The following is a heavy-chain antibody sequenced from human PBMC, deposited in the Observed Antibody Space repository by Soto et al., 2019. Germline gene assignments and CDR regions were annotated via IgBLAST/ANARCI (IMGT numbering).Heavy chain of an antibody. CDR1: GFTFSTYT. J-gene: IGHJ4*01. D-gene: IGHD3-22*01. V-gene: IGHV3-23*01. CDR2: ISGSGASP. Sequence: GGSLRLSCAASGFTFSTYTMSWVRRAPGKGLEWVSAISGSGASPSYADSVQGRFTISRDNPKRTLYLQMNSLKTEDTAVYYCTTDSYFTLKLVRFDYWGLGTLVTVSS. CDR3: TTDSYFTLKLVRFDY.